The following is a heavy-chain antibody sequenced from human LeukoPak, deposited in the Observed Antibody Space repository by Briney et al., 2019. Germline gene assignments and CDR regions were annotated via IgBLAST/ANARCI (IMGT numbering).Heavy chain of an antibody. Sequence: GGSLRLSCAASGFTFSSYGMHWVRQAPGKGLEWVAVIWYDGSNKYYADSVKGRFTISRDNSKNTLYLQMNSLRAEDTAVYYCARDFMVRGVNYGMDVWGQGTTVTVSS. V-gene: IGHV3-33*01. D-gene: IGHD3-10*01. CDR3: ARDFMVRGVNYGMDV. CDR2: IWYDGSNK. CDR1: GFTFSSYG. J-gene: IGHJ6*02.